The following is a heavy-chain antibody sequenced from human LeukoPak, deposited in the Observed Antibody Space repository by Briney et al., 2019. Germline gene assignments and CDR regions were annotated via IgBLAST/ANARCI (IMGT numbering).Heavy chain of an antibody. CDR1: GYSFTSYW. CDR3: ARHAVMSSSWNADNWFGS. D-gene: IGHD6-13*01. V-gene: IGHV5-51*01. CDR2: IYPGDSEI. J-gene: IGHJ5*01. Sequence: RGESLKISCKGSGYSFTSYWIGWVRQMPGKGLEWMGIIYPGDSEIRYSPSFQGQVTISADKSINTAYLQWSSLKASDTAMYYCARHAVMSSSWNADNWFGSWGQGTLVTVSS.